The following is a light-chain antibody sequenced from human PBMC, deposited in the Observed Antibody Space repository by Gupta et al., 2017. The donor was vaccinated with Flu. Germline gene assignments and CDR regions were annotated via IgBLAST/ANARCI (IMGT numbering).Light chain of an antibody. CDR1: QSVSSA. V-gene: IGKV3-11*01. J-gene: IGKJ5*01. Sequence: EIVLTQSPATLSLSPGERATLSCRASQSVSSALGWYQQRPGQSPRLLIYGASNRATGIPARFSGSGSGTDFTLTISSLEPEDFAVFYCHQYSNGPITFGQGTRLEIK. CDR2: GAS. CDR3: HQYSNGPIT.